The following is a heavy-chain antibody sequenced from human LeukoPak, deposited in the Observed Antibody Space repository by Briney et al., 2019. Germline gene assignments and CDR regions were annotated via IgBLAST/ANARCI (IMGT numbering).Heavy chain of an antibody. Sequence: SETLSLTCTVSGYSISSGYCWTWIRQPAGKGLDWIGRMYTSGSTNYNPSLKNRVTISLDTSINQFFLKLSSVTAADTAVYYCARVTYYYYMDVWGKGTTVTVSS. CDR2: MYTSGST. J-gene: IGHJ6*03. CDR1: GYSISSGYC. V-gene: IGHV4-61*02. CDR3: ARVTYYYYMDV.